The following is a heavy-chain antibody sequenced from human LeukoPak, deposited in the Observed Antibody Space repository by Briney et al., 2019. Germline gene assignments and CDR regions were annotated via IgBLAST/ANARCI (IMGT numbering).Heavy chain of an antibody. CDR3: ARGRSGSGLNDY. J-gene: IGHJ4*02. CDR1: GGSVSSGSYY. D-gene: IGHD1-26*01. V-gene: IGHV4-61*01. CDR2: IYYSGST. Sequence: SQTLSLTCTVSGGSVSSGSYYWSWIRQPPGKGLEWIGYIYYSGSTNYNPSLKSRVTISVDTSKNQFFLKLSSVTAADTAVYYCARGRSGSGLNDYWGQGTLVTVSS.